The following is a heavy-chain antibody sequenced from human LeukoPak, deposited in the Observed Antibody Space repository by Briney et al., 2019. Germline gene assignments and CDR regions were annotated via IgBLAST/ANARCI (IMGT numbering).Heavy chain of an antibody. V-gene: IGHV3-23*01. J-gene: IGHJ4*02. CDR3: AKAAKYYYDSSGYYRGHFDY. Sequence: PGGSLRLSCAASGFTFSSYGMSWVRQAPGKGLEWVSAISGSGGSTYYADSVKGRFTISRDNSKNTLYLQMNSLRAEDTAVYYCAKAAKYYYDSSGYYRGHFDYWGQGTLVTVSS. CDR2: ISGSGGST. CDR1: GFTFSSYG. D-gene: IGHD3-22*01.